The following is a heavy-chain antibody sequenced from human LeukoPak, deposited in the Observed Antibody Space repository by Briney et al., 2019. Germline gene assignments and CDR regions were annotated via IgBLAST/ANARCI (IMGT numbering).Heavy chain of an antibody. CDR3: ARDPDYYDSSGYLSSYFDY. CDR1: GYTFTSYY. Sequence: ASVKVSCKASGYTFTSYYMHWVRQAPGQGLEWMGIINPSGGSTSYAQKFQGRVTMTRDMSTSTVYMELSSLRSEDTAVYYCARDPDYYDSSGYLSSYFDYWGQGTLVTVSS. V-gene: IGHV1-46*01. CDR2: INPSGGST. D-gene: IGHD3-22*01. J-gene: IGHJ4*02.